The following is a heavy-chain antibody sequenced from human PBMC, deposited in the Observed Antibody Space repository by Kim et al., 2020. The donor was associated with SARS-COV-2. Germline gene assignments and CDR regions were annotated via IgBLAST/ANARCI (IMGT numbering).Heavy chain of an antibody. Sequence: YAASVKRQLHTPRDTTKNPLYLQMNSLRAEDTAVYYCARGSNYEAVFDYWGQGTLVTVSS. J-gene: IGHJ4*02. V-gene: IGHV3-11*05. CDR3: ARGSNYEAVFDY. D-gene: IGHD1-7*01.